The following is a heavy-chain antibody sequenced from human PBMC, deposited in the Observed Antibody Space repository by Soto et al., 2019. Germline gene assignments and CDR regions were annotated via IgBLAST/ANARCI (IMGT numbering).Heavy chain of an antibody. CDR3: AKGGGSGWYSPLDY. V-gene: IGHV3-23*01. D-gene: IGHD6-19*01. J-gene: IGHJ4*02. CDR1: GFTFSNYA. CDR2: ISGSGSTT. Sequence: EVQLSESGGGLVQPGGSLRLSCVASGFTFSNYAMTWVRQAPGKGLEWVSPISGSGSTTFYADSVRGRFSISRDNSKNTLYLHMNGLRAEDTAVYYCAKGGGSGWYSPLDYWGQGTLVTVSS.